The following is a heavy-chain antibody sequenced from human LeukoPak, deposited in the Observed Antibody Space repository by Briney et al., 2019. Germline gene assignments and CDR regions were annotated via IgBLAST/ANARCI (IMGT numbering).Heavy chain of an antibody. V-gene: IGHV3-7*01. CDR3: ARDSGSSSSDWFDP. CDR2: IKQDGSEK. D-gene: IGHD6-6*01. CDR1: GFAFSNYW. Sequence: GGSLRLSCAASGFAFSNYWMSWVRQAPGKGLEWVANIKQDGSEKYYVDSLRGRFTISRDNSKNTLYLQMNSLRAEDTAVYYCARDSGSSSSDWFDPWGQGTLVTVSS. J-gene: IGHJ5*02.